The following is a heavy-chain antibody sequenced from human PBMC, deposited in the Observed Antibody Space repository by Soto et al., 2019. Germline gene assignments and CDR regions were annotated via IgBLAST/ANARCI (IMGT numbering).Heavy chain of an antibody. Sequence: GGSLRLSCAASGFTFSSYSMNWVRQAPGKGLEWVSYISSSSSTIYYADSVKGRFTISRGNAKNSLYLQMNSLRAEDTAVYYCARDRFQSYMDVWGKGISVTV. J-gene: IGHJ6*03. V-gene: IGHV3-48*01. CDR1: GFTFSSYS. CDR3: ARDRFQSYMDV. CDR2: ISSSSSTI. D-gene: IGHD3-16*01.